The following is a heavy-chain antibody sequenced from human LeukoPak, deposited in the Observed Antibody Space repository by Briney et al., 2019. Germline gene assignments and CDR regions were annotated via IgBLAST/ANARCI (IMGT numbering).Heavy chain of an antibody. Sequence: SETLSLTCTVSGGSISSSSYYWSWIRQVPGKGLEWIGHIYDSGNTDYNPSLKSRVTILADTSKSQFSLKLNSVTAADTAVYYCAKAASSVVRSGGTHWGQGTLVTVSS. D-gene: IGHD4-23*01. V-gene: IGHV4-61*01. J-gene: IGHJ4*02. CDR2: IYDSGNT. CDR1: GGSISSSSYY. CDR3: AKAASSVVRSGGTH.